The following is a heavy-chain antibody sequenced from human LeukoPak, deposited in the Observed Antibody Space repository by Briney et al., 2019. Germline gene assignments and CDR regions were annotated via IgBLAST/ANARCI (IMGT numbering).Heavy chain of an antibody. D-gene: IGHD1-7*01. CDR2: IYYSGIT. V-gene: IGHV4-59*08. CDR1: GDSMNSYY. Sequence: SETLSLTCTVSGDSMNSYYGSWIRQPPGKGLEWIGYIYYSGITNYNPSLKSRVTISVDTSKNQFSLKLSSVTAADTAVYYCARHFGTRGWPKSYFDYWGQGTLVTV. J-gene: IGHJ4*02. CDR3: ARHFGTRGWPKSYFDY.